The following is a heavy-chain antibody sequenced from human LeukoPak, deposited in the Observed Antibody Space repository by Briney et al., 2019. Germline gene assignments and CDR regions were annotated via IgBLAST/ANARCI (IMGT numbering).Heavy chain of an antibody. Sequence: ASVKVSCKVSGYTLTELSMHWVRQAPGKGREWMGGFDPEDGETIYAQKFQGRVTMTEDTSTDTAYMELSSLRSEDTAVYYCATSLNSSGYYSRANWFDPWGQGTLVTVSS. V-gene: IGHV1-24*01. CDR2: FDPEDGET. D-gene: IGHD3-22*01. CDR1: GYTLTELS. J-gene: IGHJ5*02. CDR3: ATSLNSSGYYSRANWFDP.